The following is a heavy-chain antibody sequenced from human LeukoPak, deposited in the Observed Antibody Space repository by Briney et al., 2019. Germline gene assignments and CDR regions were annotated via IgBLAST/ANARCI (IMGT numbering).Heavy chain of an antibody. CDR1: GGSFSGYY. V-gene: IGHV4-34*01. CDR3: ASVGARGQGY. J-gene: IGHJ4*02. Sequence: SETLSLTCAVYGGSFSGYYWSWIRQPPGKGLEWIGEINHSGSTNYNPSLKSRVTMSVDTSKNQFSLKLSSVTAADTAVYYCASVGARGQGYWGQGTLVTVSS. D-gene: IGHD1-26*01. CDR2: INHSGST.